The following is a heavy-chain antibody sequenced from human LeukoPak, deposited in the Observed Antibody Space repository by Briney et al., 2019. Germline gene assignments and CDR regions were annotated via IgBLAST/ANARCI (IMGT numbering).Heavy chain of an antibody. CDR1: GYTLTELS. CDR2: FDPEDGET. D-gene: IGHD1-26*01. CDR3: ARRIVGATGDAFDI. Sequence: ASVKVSCKVSGYTLTELSMHWVRQAPGKGLEWMGGFDPEDGETIYAQKFQGRVTMTEDTSTDTAYMKLSSLRSEDTAVYYCARRIVGATGDAFDIWGQGTMVTVSS. V-gene: IGHV1-24*01. J-gene: IGHJ3*02.